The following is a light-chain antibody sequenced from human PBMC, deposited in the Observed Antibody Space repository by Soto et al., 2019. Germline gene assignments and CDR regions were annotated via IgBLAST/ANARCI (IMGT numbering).Light chain of an antibody. J-gene: IGKJ1*01. CDR2: DVS. V-gene: IGKV3-11*01. Sequence: IVFTQSPSIMSLSPGESASLSCRASQSVSDYLAWYQQKPGQAPRLFIYDVSKRATGIPARFSGSGSGTDFTLTISSLEPEDFAVYFCQQRYDWPWTFGLGTKVDIK. CDR1: QSVSDY. CDR3: QQRYDWPWT.